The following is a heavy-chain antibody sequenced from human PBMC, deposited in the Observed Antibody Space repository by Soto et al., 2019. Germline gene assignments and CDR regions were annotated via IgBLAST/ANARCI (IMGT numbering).Heavy chain of an antibody. Sequence: HPGGSLRLSCAASGFTFSSYGMHWVRQAPGKGLEWVAVIWYDGSNKCYADSVKGRFTISRDNSKNTLYLQMNSLRAEDTAVYYCARDHEAAGTSWFDPWGQGTLVTVSS. J-gene: IGHJ5*02. V-gene: IGHV3-33*01. CDR1: GFTFSSYG. CDR2: IWYDGSNK. D-gene: IGHD6-13*01. CDR3: ARDHEAAGTSWFDP.